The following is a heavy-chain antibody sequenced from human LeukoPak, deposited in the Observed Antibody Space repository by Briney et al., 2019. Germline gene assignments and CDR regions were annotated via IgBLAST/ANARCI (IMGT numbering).Heavy chain of an antibody. CDR1: NSIISNYF. Sequence: SETLSLTFSVSNSIISNYFWSWIRQSPWKGLEWIGCISDSGTTYYNLSLNRRVTISVDTAKNQFSLDLSSVTAADTAVYSCARHWGSCHGGGGDCYIFDYWGQGTLVTVSS. J-gene: IGHJ4*02. D-gene: IGHD2-21*02. CDR2: ISDSGTT. V-gene: IGHV4-59*08. CDR3: ARHWGSCHGGGGDCYIFDY.